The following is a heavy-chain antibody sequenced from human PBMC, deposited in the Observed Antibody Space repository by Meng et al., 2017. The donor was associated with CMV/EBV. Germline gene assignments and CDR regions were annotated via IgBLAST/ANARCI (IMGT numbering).Heavy chain of an antibody. CDR2: IIPIFGTA. CDR3: ASVTGIGWWYFDL. J-gene: IGHJ2*01. V-gene: IGHV1-69*12. Sequence: QGRLGSSGAEVKKPGASVKVSSEGSGGTFSSYAISWGPQAPGQGLEWMGGIIPIFGTANYAQKFQGSVTITADESTSTAYMELSSLRSEDTAVYYCASVTGIGWWYFDLWGRGTLVTVSS. CDR1: GGTFSSYA. D-gene: IGHD1-20*01.